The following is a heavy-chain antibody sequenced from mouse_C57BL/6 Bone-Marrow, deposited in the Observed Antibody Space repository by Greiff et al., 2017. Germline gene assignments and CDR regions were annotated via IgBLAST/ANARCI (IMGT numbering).Heavy chain of an antibody. D-gene: IGHD1-1*01. Sequence: EVKLMESGGGLVKPGGSLKLSCAASGFTFSSYTMSWVRQTPEKRLEWVATISGGGGNTYYPDSVKGRFTSSRDNAKNTLYLQMSSLRSEDTALYYCARQRYGSSPRVFDVWGTGTTVTVSS. J-gene: IGHJ1*03. V-gene: IGHV5-9*01. CDR2: ISGGGGNT. CDR3: ARQRYGSSPRVFDV. CDR1: GFTFSSYT.